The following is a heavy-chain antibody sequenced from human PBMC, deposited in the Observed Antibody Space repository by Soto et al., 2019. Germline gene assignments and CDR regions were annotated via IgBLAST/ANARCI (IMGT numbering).Heavy chain of an antibody. CDR2: IYYSGRT. V-gene: IGHV4-31*03. CDR3: ARDLGDYYFDY. Sequence: PSETLSLTFTVSGGSLSSGDYYWSWIRQHPGKGLEYIGYIYYSGRTNYNPSLKSRVTISVDTSNNQFSLKLSSVTAADTAVYYCARDLGDYYFDYWGQGALVTVSS. D-gene: IGHD4-17*01. J-gene: IGHJ4*02. CDR1: GGSLSSGDYY.